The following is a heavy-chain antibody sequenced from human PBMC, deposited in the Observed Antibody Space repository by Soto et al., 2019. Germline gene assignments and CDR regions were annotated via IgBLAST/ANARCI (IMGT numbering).Heavy chain of an antibody. CDR2: IDSTTTYI. CDR1: GFTFSSYT. V-gene: IGHV3-21*01. J-gene: IGHJ6*02. D-gene: IGHD3-3*01. Sequence: PGGSLRLSCTASGFTFSSYTMNWVRQAPGKGLQWVSSIDSTTTYIYYADSVEGRFTVSRDNAKNSLYLQMNSLRAEDTGVYFCARDQLNDIWSGPSADDYYYGMDVWGQGTTVTVSS. CDR3: ARDQLNDIWSGPSADDYYYGMDV.